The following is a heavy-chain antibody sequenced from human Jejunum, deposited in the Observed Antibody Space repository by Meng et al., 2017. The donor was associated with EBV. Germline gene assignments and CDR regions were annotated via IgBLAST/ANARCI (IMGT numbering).Heavy chain of an antibody. V-gene: IGHV3-53*01. J-gene: IGHJ4*02. Sequence: VQGLESGGGLIHPWGSLRLSCAASGFIVSGHYMSWVRQAPGKGLEWVSVIYTDGSTYYADSVKGRFTISRDNSKNTLFIQMNNLRVDDTAVYYCVRGPWNNWGQGTLVTVSS. CDR1: GFIVSGHY. D-gene: IGHD1/OR15-1a*01. CDR2: IYTDGST. CDR3: VRGPWNN.